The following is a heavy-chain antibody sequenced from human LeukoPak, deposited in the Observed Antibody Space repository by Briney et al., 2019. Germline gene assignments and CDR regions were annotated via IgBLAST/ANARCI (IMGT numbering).Heavy chain of an antibody. CDR3: AREYSSGYYPD. V-gene: IGHV4-31*03. CDR1: GCSISSGGYY. J-gene: IGHJ4*02. D-gene: IGHD3-22*01. Sequence: SQTLSLTCTVSGCSISSGGYYWSWIRQHPGKGLEWIGYIYYSGSTYYNPSLKSRVTISVDTSKNQFSLKLSSVTAADTAVYYCAREYSSGYYPDWGQGTLVTVSS. CDR2: IYYSGST.